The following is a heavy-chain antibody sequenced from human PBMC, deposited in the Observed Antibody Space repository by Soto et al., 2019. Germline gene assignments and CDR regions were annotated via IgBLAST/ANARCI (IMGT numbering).Heavy chain of an antibody. D-gene: IGHD2-2*01. V-gene: IGHV4-31*03. J-gene: IGHJ4*02. CDR3: ARSSTSANYFDY. Sequence: QVQLQESGPGLVKPSQTLSLPCTVSGGSISSGGYYWSWIRQHPGKGLEWIGYIYYSGSTYYNPSRKSRDTISVDTSKNQFSLKLSSVTAADTAVYYCARSSTSANYFDYWGQGTLVTVSS. CDR2: IYYSGST. CDR1: GGSISSGGYY.